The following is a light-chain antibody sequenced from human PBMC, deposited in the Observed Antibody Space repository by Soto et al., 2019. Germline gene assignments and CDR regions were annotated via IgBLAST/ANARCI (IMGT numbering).Light chain of an antibody. CDR3: QKYNSALWT. CDR1: QGISNY. CDR2: SAS. V-gene: IGKV1-27*01. Sequence: DIQMTQSPSSLSASVGDRVTITCRASQGISNYLAWYQQKPGKVPQLLIYSASVLQSGVPSRFSGSGSETDSTSPISSLQPEDVATYYCQKYNSALWTFGQGTKVEIK. J-gene: IGKJ1*01.